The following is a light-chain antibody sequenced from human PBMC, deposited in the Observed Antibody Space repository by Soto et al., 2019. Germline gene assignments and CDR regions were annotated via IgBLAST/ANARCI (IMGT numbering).Light chain of an antibody. J-gene: IGKJ1*01. CDR3: QQYNNWPTWT. V-gene: IGKV3-15*01. CDR1: QSVSSY. Sequence: EIVLTQSPATLSLSPWERATLSCMASQSVSSYLAWYQQKPGQAPRLLIYGASTRATGIPARFSGSGSGTEFTLTISSLQSEDFAVYYCQQYNNWPTWTFGQGTKVDI. CDR2: GAS.